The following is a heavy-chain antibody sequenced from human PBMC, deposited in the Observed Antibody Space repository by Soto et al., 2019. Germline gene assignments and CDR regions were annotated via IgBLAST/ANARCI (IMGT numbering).Heavy chain of an antibody. V-gene: IGHV1-2*02. CDR1: GYTFTGYY. J-gene: IGHJ6*02. Sequence: GASVKVSCKASGYTFTGYYMHWVRQAPGQGLEWMGWINPNGGGTNYAQKFQGRVTMTRDTSISTAYMELSRLRSDDTAVYYCARDTAATSVIYYYYGMDVWGQGTTVTVSS. CDR2: INPNGGGT. D-gene: IGHD1-26*01. CDR3: ARDTAATSVIYYYYGMDV.